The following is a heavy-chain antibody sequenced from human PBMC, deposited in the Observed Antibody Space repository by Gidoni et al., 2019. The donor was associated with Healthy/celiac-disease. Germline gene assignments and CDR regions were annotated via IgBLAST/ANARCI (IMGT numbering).Heavy chain of an antibody. CDR2: IKSKTDGGTT. CDR1: GFTCSNAW. D-gene: IGHD6-6*01. Sequence: EVQLVESGGGWVKPGGSLRLSCAASGFTCSNAWMSWVRQAPGKGLEWVGRIKSKTDGGTTDYAAPVKGRFTISRDDSKNTLYLQMNSLKTEDTAVYYCTTVIAARPGDYYYYMDVWGKGTTVTVSS. CDR3: TTVIAARPGDYYYYMDV. V-gene: IGHV3-15*01. J-gene: IGHJ6*03.